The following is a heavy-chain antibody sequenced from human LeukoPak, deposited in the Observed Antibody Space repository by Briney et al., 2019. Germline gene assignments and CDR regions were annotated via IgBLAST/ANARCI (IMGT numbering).Heavy chain of an antibody. J-gene: IGHJ4*02. Sequence: PSETLSLTCAVYGGSFSGYYWSWIRQPPGKGLEWIGEINHSGSTNYNPSLKSRVTISVDTSKNQFSLKLSSVTAADTAVYYCARAGRFAVTARDWGQGTLVTVSS. D-gene: IGHD2-21*02. CDR2: INHSGST. CDR3: ARAGRFAVTARD. V-gene: IGHV4-34*09. CDR1: GGSFSGYY.